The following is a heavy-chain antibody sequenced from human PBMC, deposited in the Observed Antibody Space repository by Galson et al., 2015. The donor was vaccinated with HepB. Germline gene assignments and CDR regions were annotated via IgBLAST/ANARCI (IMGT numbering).Heavy chain of an antibody. CDR1: GFTFSSYA. CDR3: AKSPYSSGWYRALDY. D-gene: IGHD6-19*01. CDR2: ISGTGGGT. J-gene: IGHJ4*02. V-gene: IGHV3-23*01. Sequence: SLRLSCAASGFTFSSYAMIWVRQAPGKGLEWVSTISGTGGGTYYADSVKGRFTISRDNSKNTLYLQMNSLRVEDTAGYYCAKSPYSSGWYRALDYWGQGTLVTVSS.